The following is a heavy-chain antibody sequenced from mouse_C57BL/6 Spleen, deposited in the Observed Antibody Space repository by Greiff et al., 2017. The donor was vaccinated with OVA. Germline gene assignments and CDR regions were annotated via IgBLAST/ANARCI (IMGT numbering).Heavy chain of an antibody. CDR2: INPNNGGT. CDR3: ARQAYYYDRGFDY. J-gene: IGHJ2*01. V-gene: IGHV1-18*01. D-gene: IGHD2-4*01. Sequence: VQLQQSGPELVKPGASVKIPCKASGYTFTDYNMDWVKQSHGKSLEWIGDINPNNGGTIYNQKFKGKATLTVDKSSSTAYMELRSLTSEDTAVYYCARQAYYYDRGFDYWGQGTTLTGSS. CDR1: GYTFTDYN.